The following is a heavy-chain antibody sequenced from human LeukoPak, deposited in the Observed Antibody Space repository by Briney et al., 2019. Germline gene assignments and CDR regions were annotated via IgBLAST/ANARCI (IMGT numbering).Heavy chain of an antibody. CDR2: ISSTGKTI. D-gene: IGHD1-26*01. CDR1: GFTFSSYE. V-gene: IGHV3-48*03. CDR3: ARLSRGNYYYFDY. J-gene: IGHJ4*02. Sequence: GGSLRLSCAASGFTFSSYEIDWVRQAPGKGLEWISYISSTGKTIDYADSVKGRFTISRDNAKNSVYLQMNGLRAEDTAVYYCARLSRGNYYYFDYWGEGTLVTVSS.